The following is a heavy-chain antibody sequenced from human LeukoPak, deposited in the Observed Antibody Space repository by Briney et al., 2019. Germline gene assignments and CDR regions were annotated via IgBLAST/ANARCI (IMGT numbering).Heavy chain of an antibody. CDR1: GFTFSSYS. CDR3: AREGVFCGGDCQRAGRWVY. CDR2: ISSSSSYI. V-gene: IGHV3-21*01. Sequence: GGSLRLSCAASGFTFSSYSMNWVRQAPGKGLEWVSSISSSSSYIYYADSVKGRFTISRDNAKNSLYLQMNSLRAEDTAVYYCAREGVFCGGDCQRAGRWVYWGQGTLVTVSS. D-gene: IGHD2-21*02. J-gene: IGHJ4*02.